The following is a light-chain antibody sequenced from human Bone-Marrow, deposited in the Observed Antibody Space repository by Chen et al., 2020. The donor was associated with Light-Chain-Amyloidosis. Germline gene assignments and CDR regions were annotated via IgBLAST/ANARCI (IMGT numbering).Light chain of an antibody. CDR2: RDT. Sequence: SYELTPPPSVSVSPGQTARITCSGDDLPTKYAYWYQQKPGQAPVLVIHRDTERPSGISERFAGASSGTTATLTIRGVQAEDEADYHWQSADSSGTYEVIFGGGTKLTVL. CDR3: QSADSSGTYEVI. V-gene: IGLV3-25*03. CDR1: DLPTKY. J-gene: IGLJ2*01.